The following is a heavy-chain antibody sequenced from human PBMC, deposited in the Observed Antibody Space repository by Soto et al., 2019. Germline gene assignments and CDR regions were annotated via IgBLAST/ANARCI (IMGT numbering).Heavy chain of an antibody. CDR2: ISYSGST. V-gene: IGHV4-39*01. CDR3: ARLDTALVRTFDY. Sequence: QLQLQESGPGLVKPSETLSLTCTVSGGSISSSNYYWCWIRQPPGKGLEWLGSISYSGSTYYNPSLKSRVTISVATSTYQFSLKLSSVTAADTAVYYCARLDTALVRTFDYWGRGTLVTVSS. CDR1: GGSISSSNYY. D-gene: IGHD5-18*01. J-gene: IGHJ4*02.